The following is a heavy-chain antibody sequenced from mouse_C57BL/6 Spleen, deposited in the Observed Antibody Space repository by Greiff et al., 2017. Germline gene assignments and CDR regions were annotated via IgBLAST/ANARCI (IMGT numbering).Heavy chain of an antibody. J-gene: IGHJ3*01. D-gene: IGHD2-2*01. CDR1: GFSLTSYG. CDR2: IWSGGST. CDR3: ARNRDGYDSWFAY. Sequence: VQLQESGPGLVQPSQSLSITCTVSGFSLTSYGVHWVRQSPGKGLEWLGVIWSGGSTDYNAAFISRLSISKDNSKSQVFFKMNSLQADDTAIYYCARNRDGYDSWFAYWGQGTLVTVSA. V-gene: IGHV2-2*01.